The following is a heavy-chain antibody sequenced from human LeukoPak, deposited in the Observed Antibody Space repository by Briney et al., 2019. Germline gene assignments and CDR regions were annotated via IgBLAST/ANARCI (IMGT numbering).Heavy chain of an antibody. CDR1: GFTFTSYS. V-gene: IGHV4-34*01. CDR2: GSDVGGT. CDR3: ARSRGYSGYDPEGYFDY. J-gene: IGHJ4*02. Sequence: GSLRLSCAASGFTFTSYSMNWVRQAPGKGLEWIGEGSDVGGTKYNPSLKSRVTISADTSKNQFSLKLSSVTAADTAVYYCARSRGYSGYDPEGYFDYWGQGTLVTVSS. D-gene: IGHD5-12*01.